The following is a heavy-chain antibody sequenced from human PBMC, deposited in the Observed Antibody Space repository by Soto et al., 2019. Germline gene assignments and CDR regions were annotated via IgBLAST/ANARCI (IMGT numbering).Heavy chain of an antibody. V-gene: IGHV3-43*01. CDR1: GFTFGSYT. CDR3: AKNIEAHGSGGDV. J-gene: IGHJ6*02. Sequence: EEQLVESGGAVVQPGGSLRLSCEASGFTFGSYTMHWVRQAPGKGLEWVSLISWNGGSSFYADSVKGRFTISRDNSRDSLYLQMNSLRPEDSALYYCAKNIEAHGSGGDVWGHGTTVTVSS. D-gene: IGHD3-10*01. CDR2: ISWNGGSS.